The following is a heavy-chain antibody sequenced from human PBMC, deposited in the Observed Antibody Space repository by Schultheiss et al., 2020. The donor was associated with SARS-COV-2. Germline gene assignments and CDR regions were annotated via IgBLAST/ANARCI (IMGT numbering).Heavy chain of an antibody. D-gene: IGHD5-12*01. Sequence: GGSLRLSCAASGFTFSNAWMSWVRQAPGKGLEWVGRIRSKANSYATAYAASVKGRFTISRDDSKNTAYLQMNSLKTEDTAVYYCTRPGYSGYDQFDYWGQGTLVTVSS. CDR3: TRPGYSGYDQFDY. V-gene: IGHV3-73*01. CDR1: GFTFSNAW. J-gene: IGHJ4*02. CDR2: IRSKANSYAT.